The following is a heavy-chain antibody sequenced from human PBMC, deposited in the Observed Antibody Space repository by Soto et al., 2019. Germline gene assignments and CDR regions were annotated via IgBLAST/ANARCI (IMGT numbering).Heavy chain of an antibody. CDR2: INPNSGGT. J-gene: IGHJ5*02. CDR1: GYTFTGYY. Sequence: ASVKVSCKASGYTFTGYYMHWVRQAPGQGLEWMGWINPNSGGTNYAQKFQGWVTMTRDTSISTAYMELSRLRSDDTAVYYCARGIEGIVVVPAAGQYNWFDPWGQGTLVTVSS. V-gene: IGHV1-2*04. D-gene: IGHD2-2*01. CDR3: ARGIEGIVVVPAAGQYNWFDP.